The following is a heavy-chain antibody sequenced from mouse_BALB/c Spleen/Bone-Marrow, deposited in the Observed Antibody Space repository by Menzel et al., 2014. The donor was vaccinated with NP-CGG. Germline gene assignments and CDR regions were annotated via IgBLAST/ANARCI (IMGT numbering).Heavy chain of an antibody. Sequence: EVQLQESGGGLVQPKGSLKLSCADSGFTFNTNAMNWVRQAPGKGLEWVARIRSKSNNYATCYADSVKDRFTISRDDSQSMLYLQMNNLKTEDTAMYYCVRGDDYDAWFTYWGQGTLVTVSA. CDR2: IRSKSNNYAT. CDR1: GFTFNTNA. CDR3: VRGDDYDAWFTY. V-gene: IGHV10S3*01. D-gene: IGHD2-4*01. J-gene: IGHJ3*01.